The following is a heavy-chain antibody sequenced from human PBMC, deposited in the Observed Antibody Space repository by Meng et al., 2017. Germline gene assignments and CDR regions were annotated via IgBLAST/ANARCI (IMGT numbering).Heavy chain of an antibody. CDR3: ASGWSMFQT. CDR2: TYYRSKWYN. Sequence: QLQQSGPGLMKSSQTPSLTCAISGDTVSSDSAAWNWIRQSPSRGLEWLGRTYYRSKWYNDFAVSVKSRIIINPDTSKNHFSLQLNSVTPEDTAVYYCASGWSMFQTWGQGTLVTVSS. V-gene: IGHV6-1*01. CDR1: GDTVSSDSAA. J-gene: IGHJ4*02. D-gene: IGHD3-10*02.